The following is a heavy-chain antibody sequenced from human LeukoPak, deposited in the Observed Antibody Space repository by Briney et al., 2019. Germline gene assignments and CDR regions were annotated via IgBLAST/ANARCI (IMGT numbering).Heavy chain of an antibody. CDR2: INHSRST. D-gene: IGHD2-2*01. Sequence: KPSETLSLTCAVYGGSFSGYYWSWIRQPPGKGLEWIGEINHSRSTNYNPSLKSRVTISVDTSKNQFSLKLSSVTAADTAVYYCARGPPSPIVVVPAARPFDYWGQGTLVTVSS. CDR3: ARGPPSPIVVVPAARPFDY. V-gene: IGHV4-34*01. CDR1: GGSFSGYY. J-gene: IGHJ4*02.